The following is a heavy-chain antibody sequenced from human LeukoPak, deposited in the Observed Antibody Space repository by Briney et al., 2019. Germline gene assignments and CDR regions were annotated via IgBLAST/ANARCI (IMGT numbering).Heavy chain of an antibody. D-gene: IGHD1-20*01. CDR2: ISAYNGNT. Sequence: GASVKVSCKASGYTFTSYGISWVRQAPGQGLEWMGWISAYNGNTNYAQKLQGRVTMTTDTSTSTAYMELRSLRSDDTAVYYCARDRYNWNYFSYYYMDVWGKGTTVTVSS. J-gene: IGHJ6*03. CDR3: ARDRYNWNYFSYYYMDV. V-gene: IGHV1-18*01. CDR1: GYTFTSYG.